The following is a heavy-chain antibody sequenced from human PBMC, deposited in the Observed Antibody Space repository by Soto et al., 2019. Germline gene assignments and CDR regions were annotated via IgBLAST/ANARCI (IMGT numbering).Heavy chain of an antibody. CDR3: ARSDTAMDPFDY. Sequence: PGGSLRLSCAASGFTFSSYGMHWVRQAPGKGLEWVAVIWYDGSNKYYADSVKGRFTISRDNSKNTLYLQMNSLRAEDTAVYYCARSDTAMDPFDYWGQGTLVTVSS. J-gene: IGHJ4*02. CDR2: IWYDGSNK. V-gene: IGHV3-33*01. CDR1: GFTFSSYG. D-gene: IGHD5-18*01.